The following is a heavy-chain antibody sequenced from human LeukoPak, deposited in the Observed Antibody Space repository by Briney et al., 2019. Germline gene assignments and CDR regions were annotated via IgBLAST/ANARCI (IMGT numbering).Heavy chain of an antibody. Sequence: ASVKVCYKVSGYTLTELSMNWVRQAPGKGLEWMGGFDPEDGETIYAQKFQCRVTMTEDTSTDTAYMELSSLRSEDTAVYYCATDRGDYWGQGTLVTVSS. CDR1: GYTLTELS. CDR3: ATDRGDY. J-gene: IGHJ4*02. V-gene: IGHV1-24*01. CDR2: FDPEDGET.